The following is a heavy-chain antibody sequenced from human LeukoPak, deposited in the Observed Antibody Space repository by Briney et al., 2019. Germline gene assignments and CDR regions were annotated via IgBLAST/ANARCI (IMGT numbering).Heavy chain of an antibody. CDR2: VNRDGSET. D-gene: IGHD4-17*01. Sequence: GGSLRLSVEALGLTLINLWWTWVRQFPGGGPEGVANVNRDGSETYYPDSVKGRFTISKDNAKNSLYLQMNSLRAEDTAVYYCARDGRATVTFDYWGQGTLVTVSS. J-gene: IGHJ4*02. V-gene: IGHV3-7*01. CDR3: ARDGRATVTFDY. CDR1: GLTLINLW.